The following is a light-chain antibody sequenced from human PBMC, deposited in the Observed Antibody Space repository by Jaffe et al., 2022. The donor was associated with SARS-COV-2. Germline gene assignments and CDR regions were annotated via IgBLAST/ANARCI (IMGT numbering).Light chain of an antibody. CDR2: GAS. V-gene: IGKV3-15*01. CDR3: QQYNNWPPVT. CDR1: QSVTSK. Sequence: EIVMTQSPATLSVSPGERATLSCRASQSVTSKIAWYQQKPGQAPRLLIYGASTRATGIPARFSGSGAGTEFTLTISGLQSEDFAVYYCQQYNNWPPVTFGQGTKLEIE. J-gene: IGKJ2*01.